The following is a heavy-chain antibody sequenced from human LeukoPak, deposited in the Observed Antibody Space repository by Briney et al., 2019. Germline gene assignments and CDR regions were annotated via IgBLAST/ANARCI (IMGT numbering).Heavy chain of an antibody. D-gene: IGHD2-2*02. CDR3: ATAERAAIPI. J-gene: IGHJ3*02. CDR1: GYTFTDFY. V-gene: IGHV1-2*02. Sequence: ASVKVSCKASGYTFTDFYMLWVRQAPGQGLEWLGWINPNSGGTDYAQKFQGRVTMTRDTSTSTAYMELSRLRSEDTAVYYCATAERAAIPIWGQGTMVTVSS. CDR2: INPNSGGT.